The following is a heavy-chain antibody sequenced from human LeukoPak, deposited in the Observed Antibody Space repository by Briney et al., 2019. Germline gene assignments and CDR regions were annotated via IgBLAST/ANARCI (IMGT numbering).Heavy chain of an antibody. CDR3: ARGDSSSYYFDY. CDR1: GGSFSGYY. J-gene: IGHJ4*02. D-gene: IGHD6-6*01. CDR2: INHSGST. V-gene: IGHV4-34*01. Sequence: PSETLSLTCAVYGGSFSGYYWSWIRQPPGKGLEWIGEINHSGSTNYNPSHKSRVTISVDTSKNQFSLKLSSVTAADTAVYYCARGDSSSYYFDYWGQGTLVTVSS.